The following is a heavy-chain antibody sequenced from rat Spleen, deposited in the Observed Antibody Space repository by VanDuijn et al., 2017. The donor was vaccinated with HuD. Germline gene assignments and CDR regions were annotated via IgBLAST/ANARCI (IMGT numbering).Heavy chain of an antibody. V-gene: IGHV5-25*01. CDR2: ISTGGGNT. CDR3: ARGAGSWFAY. Sequence: QAPTKGLEWVASISTGGGNTYYRDSVKGRFTISRDNAKNTLYLQMDSLRSEDTATYYCARGAGSWFAYWGQGTLVTVSS. D-gene: IGHD1-12*02. J-gene: IGHJ3*01.